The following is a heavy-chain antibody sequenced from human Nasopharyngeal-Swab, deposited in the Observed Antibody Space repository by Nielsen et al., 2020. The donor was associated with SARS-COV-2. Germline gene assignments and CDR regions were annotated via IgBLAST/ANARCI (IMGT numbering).Heavy chain of an antibody. Sequence: GGSLRLSCKGSGYSFTSYCIGWVRQMPGKGLEWMGIIYPGDSDTRYSPSFQGQVTISADKSISTAYLQWSSLKASDPAMYYCARQGYSSSYHGYWGQGTLVTVAS. J-gene: IGHJ4*02. CDR2: IYPGDSDT. D-gene: IGHD6-13*01. V-gene: IGHV5-51*01. CDR3: ARQGYSSSYHGY. CDR1: GYSFTSYC.